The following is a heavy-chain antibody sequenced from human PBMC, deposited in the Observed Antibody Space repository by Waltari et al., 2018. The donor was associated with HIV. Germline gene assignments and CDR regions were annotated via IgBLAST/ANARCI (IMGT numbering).Heavy chain of an antibody. CDR1: GYTFTGYY. Sequence: QVQLVQSGAEVKSPGDSVKVSCKAYGYTFTGYYIHWVRKAPGQGLEWMGWINPNSGDTNYAQKFQGRVIMTRDTSINTVYMELSRLTSDDTAVYYCTRVGFGSGTYYFPGGYWGQGTLVTVSS. CDR3: TRVGFGSGTYYFPGGY. CDR2: INPNSGDT. J-gene: IGHJ4*02. V-gene: IGHV1-2*02. D-gene: IGHD3-10*01.